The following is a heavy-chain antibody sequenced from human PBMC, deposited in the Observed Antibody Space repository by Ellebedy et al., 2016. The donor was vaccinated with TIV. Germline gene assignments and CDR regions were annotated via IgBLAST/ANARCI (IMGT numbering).Heavy chain of an antibody. D-gene: IGHD3-16*01. CDR2: IDVGGGST. CDR1: GLTFSNRV. V-gene: IGHV3-23*01. CDR3: ANLSGNLGGDDY. J-gene: IGHJ4*02. Sequence: GESLKISCVASGLTFSNRVMSWVRQAPGKGLEWVSGIDVGGGSTGYAGSVRGRFTISRDNSRSTLFLQMNSLRPEDSAVYYCANLSGNLGGDDYWGQGTLVTVSS.